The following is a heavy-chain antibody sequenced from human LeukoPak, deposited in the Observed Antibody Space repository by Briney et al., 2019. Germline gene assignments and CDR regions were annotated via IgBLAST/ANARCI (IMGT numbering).Heavy chain of an antibody. V-gene: IGHV3-21*01. J-gene: IGHJ4*02. CDR3: ARDGGSRGSI. CDR1: GFTFSSYS. Sequence: GGSLRLSCAASGFTFSSYSMNWVRQAPGKGLEWVSVIYSGGSTYYADSVKGRFTISRDNAKNSLYLQMNSLRAEDTAVYYCARDGGSRGSIWGQGTLVTVSS. CDR2: IYSGGST. D-gene: IGHD6-19*01.